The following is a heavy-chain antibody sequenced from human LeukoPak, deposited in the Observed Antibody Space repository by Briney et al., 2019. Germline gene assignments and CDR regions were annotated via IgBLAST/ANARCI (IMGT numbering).Heavy chain of an antibody. V-gene: IGHV4-39*07. J-gene: IGHJ6*03. Sequence: SETLSLTCTVSGGSISSSSYYRGWIRQPPGKGLEWIGSIYYSGSTYYNPSLKSRVTISVDTSKNQFSLKLSSVTAADTAVYYCARGNSYGSGSYSPYFYYMDVWGKGTTVTVSS. CDR2: IYYSGST. CDR1: GGSISSSSYY. CDR3: ARGNSYGSGSYSPYFYYMDV. D-gene: IGHD3-10*01.